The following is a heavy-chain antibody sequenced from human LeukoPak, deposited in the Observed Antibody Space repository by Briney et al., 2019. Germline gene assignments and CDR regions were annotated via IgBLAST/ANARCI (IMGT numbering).Heavy chain of an antibody. J-gene: IGHJ4*02. CDR2: ITSDSRTI. V-gene: IGHV3-48*01. CDR1: GFTFSGYS. Sequence: GGSLRLSCAASGFTFSGYSMNWVRQAPGKGLEWIAYITSDSRTISYADSVKGRFTISRDNAKNSLYLQMNSLRAEDTAVYYCARGPTHENPFWGQGTLVTVSS. CDR3: ARGPTHENPF.